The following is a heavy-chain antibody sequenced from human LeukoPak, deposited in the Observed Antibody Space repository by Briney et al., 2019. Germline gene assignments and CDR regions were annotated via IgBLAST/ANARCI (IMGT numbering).Heavy chain of an antibody. CDR2: IYYSGST. J-gene: IGHJ4*02. V-gene: IGHV4-59*01. D-gene: IGHD3-22*01. Sequence: SEALSLTCTVSGGSISSYYWSWIRQPPGKGLEWIGYIYYSGSTNYNPSLKSRVTISVDTSKNQFSLKLSSVTAADTAVYYCAREDSSGYYFDYWGQGTLVTVSS. CDR3: AREDSSGYYFDY. CDR1: GGSISSYY.